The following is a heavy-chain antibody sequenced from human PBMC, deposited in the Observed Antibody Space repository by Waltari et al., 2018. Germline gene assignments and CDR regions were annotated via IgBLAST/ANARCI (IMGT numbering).Heavy chain of an antibody. Sequence: QVQLQESGPGLVKPSETLSLTCAVSGYSISSGYYWGWIRQPPGKGLEWIGSIYYSGSTYYNPSLKSRVTISVDTSKNQFSLKLSSVTAADTAVYYCATPRILAAVLYWGQGTLVTVSS. D-gene: IGHD6-13*01. J-gene: IGHJ4*02. CDR3: ATPRILAAVLY. V-gene: IGHV4-38-2*01. CDR1: GYSISSGYY. CDR2: IYYSGST.